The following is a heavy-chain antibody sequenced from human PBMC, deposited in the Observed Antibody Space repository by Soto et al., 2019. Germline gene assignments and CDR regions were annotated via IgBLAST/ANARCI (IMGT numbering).Heavy chain of an antibody. CDR1: GGSFSGYY. CDR3: ARGRMQQQPTFDY. V-gene: IGHV4-34*01. CDR2: INHRGST. D-gene: IGHD6-13*01. J-gene: IGHJ4*02. Sequence: QVQLQQWGAGLLKPSETLSLTCAVYGGSFSGYYWSWIRQPPGKWLAWVGEINHRGSTNYNPSLKSRVTLSVDTFKNQVSLKLSSVTAADTAVYYCARGRMQQQPTFDYWGQGTLVTVAS.